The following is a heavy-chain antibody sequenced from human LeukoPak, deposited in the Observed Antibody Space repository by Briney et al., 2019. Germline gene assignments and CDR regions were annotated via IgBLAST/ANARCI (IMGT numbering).Heavy chain of an antibody. Sequence: GESLKISCKGSGYSFTRSWIGWVRPMPGKGLEWMGIICPGDSDTRYSPSFQGQVTTSADKSISTHYRQWSSLKASDTDMYYCARLTAMVRGDISWFDPWGEGTLVTVSS. CDR1: GYSFTRSW. D-gene: IGHD3-10*01. CDR2: ICPGDSDT. CDR3: ARLTAMVRGDISWFDP. V-gene: IGHV5-51*01. J-gene: IGHJ5*02.